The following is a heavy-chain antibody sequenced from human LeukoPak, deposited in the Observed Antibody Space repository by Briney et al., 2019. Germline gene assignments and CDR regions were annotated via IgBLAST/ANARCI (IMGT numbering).Heavy chain of an antibody. V-gene: IGHV3-23*01. CDR1: GFPLSIFA. CDR2: IFNSGCLT. CDR3: ANNAGYNYGLYYFDY. J-gene: IGHJ4*02. D-gene: IGHD5-18*01. Sequence: SGGSLRLSCTASGFPLSIFAMIWVREAPGKGLEWVSSIFNSGCLTYCTDSLKGRFHISRDNSRNTVYMQMDSLRAEDSSVYYCANNAGYNYGLYYFDYWGQGTLVTVSS.